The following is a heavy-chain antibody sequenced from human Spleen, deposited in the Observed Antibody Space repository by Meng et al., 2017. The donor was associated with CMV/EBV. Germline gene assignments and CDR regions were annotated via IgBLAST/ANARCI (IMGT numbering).Heavy chain of an antibody. CDR1: GSRFSDFW. V-gene: IGHV3-7*02. CDR3: RDGHYSNR. Sequence: VALEGSGGGLVPPGGSLSLSCAGSGSRFSDFWISWVRQAPGKGLQWVAKINGDGSAQSYVDSVKGRFTVSRDNAKNSAFLQMSGLRVEDTAIYYCRDGHYSNRWGQGTLVTVSS. CDR2: INGDGSAQ. D-gene: IGHD2-21*01. J-gene: IGHJ5*02.